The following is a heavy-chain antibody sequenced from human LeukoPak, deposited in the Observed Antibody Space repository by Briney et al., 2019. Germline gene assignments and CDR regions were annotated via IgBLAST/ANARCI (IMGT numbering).Heavy chain of an antibody. CDR3: ARGDCSTISCPFDP. V-gene: IGHV1-2*02. D-gene: IGHD2-2*01. CDR2: ISPNSGGT. J-gene: IGHJ5*02. CDR1: GYTFTGYY. Sequence: ASVKVSCKASGYTFTGYYIHWVRQAPGQGLEWMGWISPNSGGTKYAQHFQGRVTMTRDTSISTAYMELNRLRSDDTAVYYCARGDCSTISCPFDPWGQGTLVTVSS.